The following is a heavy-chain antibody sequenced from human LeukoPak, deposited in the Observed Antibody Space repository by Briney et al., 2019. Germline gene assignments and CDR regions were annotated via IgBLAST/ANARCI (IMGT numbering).Heavy chain of an antibody. D-gene: IGHD5-12*01. CDR1: GYTFTGYY. CDR2: INPNSGGT. CDR3: ARDYSGYDWGYYYYYMDV. J-gene: IGHJ6*03. V-gene: IGHV1-2*02. Sequence: ASVKVSCKASGYTFTGYYMHWVRQAPGQGLEWMGWINPNSGGTNYAQKFQGRVTMTRDTSISTAYMELSRLRSDDTAVYYCARDYSGYDWGYYYYYMDVWGKGTTVTVSS.